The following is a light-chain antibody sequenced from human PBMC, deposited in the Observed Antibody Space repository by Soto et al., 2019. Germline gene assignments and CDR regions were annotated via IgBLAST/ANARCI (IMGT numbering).Light chain of an antibody. V-gene: IGKV3-20*01. CDR1: QSVSSSY. J-gene: IGKJ1*01. CDR3: QQYGRSPRT. CDR2: GAS. Sequence: ERVVMESAGSVSLCAGQRATLSCRASQSVSSSYLAWYQQKPGQAPRLLIYGASSRATGIPDRFSGSGSGTDFTLTISRLEPEDFAVYYCQQYGRSPRTFGQGTKVDIK.